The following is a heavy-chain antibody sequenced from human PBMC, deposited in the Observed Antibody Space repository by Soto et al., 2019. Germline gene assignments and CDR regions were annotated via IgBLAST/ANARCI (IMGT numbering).Heavy chain of an antibody. J-gene: IGHJ6*02. Sequence: GGSPELSCAASGFTFSSYAMSWVRQAPGKGLEWVSAISGSGGSTYYADSVNGRFTISRDNSKNTLYLQMNSLRAEDTAVYYCAKGWAADYDFWSGPPSGYGMDVWGQGTTVTVSS. V-gene: IGHV3-23*01. CDR3: AKGWAADYDFWSGPPSGYGMDV. D-gene: IGHD3-3*01. CDR2: ISGSGGST. CDR1: GFTFSSYA.